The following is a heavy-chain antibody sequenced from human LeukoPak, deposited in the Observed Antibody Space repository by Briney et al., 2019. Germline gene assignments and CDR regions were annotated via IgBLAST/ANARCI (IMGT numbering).Heavy chain of an antibody. V-gene: IGHV4-61*01. CDR3: ARDSGITMVRGALNFDY. CDR1: GGSVSSGNYY. CDR2: IYYSGST. D-gene: IGHD3-10*01. J-gene: IGHJ4*02. Sequence: SETLSLTCTVSGGSVSSGNYYWSWIRQPPGKGLEWIGYIYYSGSTNYNPSLKSRVTISVDTSKNQFSLKLSSVTAADTAVYYCARDSGITMVRGALNFDYWGQGTLVTVSS.